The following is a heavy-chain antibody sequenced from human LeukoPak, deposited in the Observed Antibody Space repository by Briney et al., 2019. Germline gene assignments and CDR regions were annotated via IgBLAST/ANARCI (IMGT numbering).Heavy chain of an antibody. CDR3: ATVGTRAGGNDAFDI. V-gene: IGHV1-2*02. Sequence: GASVKVSCKASGYTFTGYYMHWVRQAPGQGLEWMGWINPNSGGTNYAQKFQGRVTMTEDTSTDTAYMELSSLRSEDTAVYYCATVGTRAGGNDAFDIWGQGTMVTISS. D-gene: IGHD3-16*01. CDR1: GYTFTGYY. CDR2: INPNSGGT. J-gene: IGHJ3*02.